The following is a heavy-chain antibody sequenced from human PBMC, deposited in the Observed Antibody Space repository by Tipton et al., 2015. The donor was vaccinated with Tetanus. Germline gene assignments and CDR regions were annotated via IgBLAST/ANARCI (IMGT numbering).Heavy chain of an antibody. CDR2: IKQDGSEK. J-gene: IGHJ3*02. CDR1: GFTFSSYW. V-gene: IGHV3-7*01. Sequence: SLRLSCAASGFTFSSYWMSWVRQAPGKGLEWVANIKQDGSEKYYVDSVKGRFTISRDNAKNSLYLQMNSLRAEDTAVYYCAREGYDSSGYEDAFDIWGQGTMVTVSS. D-gene: IGHD3-22*01. CDR3: AREGYDSSGYEDAFDI.